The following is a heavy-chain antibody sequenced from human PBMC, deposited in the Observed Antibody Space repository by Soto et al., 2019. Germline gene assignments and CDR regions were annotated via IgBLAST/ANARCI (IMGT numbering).Heavy chain of an antibody. J-gene: IGHJ6*02. CDR2: VSTNGAT. D-gene: IGHD3-9*01. Sequence: KTSETLSLTCTVSDDFISSYYWNWIRQPAGKGLEWVGRVSTNGATNYNPSLESRVTMSVDTSKNQFSLKLTSVTAADTAVYFCARAYYEILTGSYAMDVWGQGTTVTVSS. V-gene: IGHV4-4*07. CDR1: DDFISSYY. CDR3: ARAYYEILTGSYAMDV.